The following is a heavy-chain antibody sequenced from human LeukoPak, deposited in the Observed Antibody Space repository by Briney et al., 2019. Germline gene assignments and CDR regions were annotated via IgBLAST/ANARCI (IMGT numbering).Heavy chain of an antibody. Sequence: SETLSLTCTVSGCSISSSSYYWGWIRQPPGKGLEWIGSIYYSGSPYYNPSLKSRVTISVDTSKNQFSLKLSSVTAADTAVYFCARATAGDYFDYWGQGTLVTVSS. J-gene: IGHJ4*02. CDR3: ARATAGDYFDY. V-gene: IGHV4-39*07. D-gene: IGHD6-13*01. CDR2: IYYSGSP. CDR1: GCSISSSSYY.